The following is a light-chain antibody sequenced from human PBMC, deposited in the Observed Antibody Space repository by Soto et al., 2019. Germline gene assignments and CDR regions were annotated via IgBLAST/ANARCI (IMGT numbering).Light chain of an antibody. Sequence: EIVMTQSPATLSVFPGASATLSCRASQSVSINLAWYQQKPGQAPRLLIYGASTRATGIPARFNGSGSGTEFTLTISSLQSEDFAVYYCQQYNSWPLTFGGGTKVEIK. CDR1: QSVSIN. V-gene: IGKV3-15*01. J-gene: IGKJ4*01. CDR2: GAS. CDR3: QQYNSWPLT.